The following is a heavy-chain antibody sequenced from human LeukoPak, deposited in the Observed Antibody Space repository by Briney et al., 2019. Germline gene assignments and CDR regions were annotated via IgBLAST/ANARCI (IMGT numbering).Heavy chain of an antibody. CDR2: IRGTGGTT. CDR3: GKDPNGDYVGAFDF. CDR1: GFTFSDYA. J-gene: IGHJ3*01. D-gene: IGHD4-17*01. V-gene: IGHV3-23*01. Sequence: PGGSLRLSCAASGFTFSDYALIWVRQAPGKGLEWISAIRGTGGTTYYADSVQGRCTISRDNSRNTVYMQMNSLRAEDTALYFCGKDPNGDYVGAFDFWGPGTMVTVSS.